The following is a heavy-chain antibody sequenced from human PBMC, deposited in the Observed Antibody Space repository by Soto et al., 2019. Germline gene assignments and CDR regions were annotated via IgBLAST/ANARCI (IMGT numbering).Heavy chain of an antibody. J-gene: IGHJ4*02. D-gene: IGHD6-19*01. CDR3: AKDLGAVPGTGDCFES. CDR2: ISSSGVNT. CDR1: GFRFTNYA. Sequence: GGSLRLSCAASGFRFTNYAMSWVRQAPGKGLQWVSLISSSGVNTHYADSVKGRFTISRDTSRNTLYLQMNSLRDEDTATYYCAKDLGAVPGTGDCFESWGQGTLVTVSS. V-gene: IGHV3-23*01.